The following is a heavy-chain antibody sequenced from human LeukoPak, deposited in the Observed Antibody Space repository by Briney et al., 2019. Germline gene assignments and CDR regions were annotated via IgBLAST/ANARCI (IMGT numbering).Heavy chain of an antibody. Sequence: GGSLRLSCAASGFTFSSYGMHWVRQAPGKGLEWVAFIRYDGSNKYYAESVKGRFTISRDNSKKTLYLQMNSLRAEDTAVYYCARTVGNIGMVDGLGTYYFDYWGQGTLVTVSS. CDR3: ARTVGNIGMVDGLGTYYFDY. D-gene: IGHD5-18*01. CDR1: GFTFSSYG. V-gene: IGHV3-30*02. CDR2: IRYDGSNK. J-gene: IGHJ4*02.